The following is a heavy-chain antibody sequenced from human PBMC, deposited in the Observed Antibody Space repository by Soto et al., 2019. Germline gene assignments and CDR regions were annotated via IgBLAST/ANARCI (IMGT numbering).Heavy chain of an antibody. CDR1: GFTFSTHP. V-gene: IGHV3-30-3*01. Sequence: QVQLVESGGGVVQPGRSLRLSCAASGFTFSTHPIHWVRQAPGKGLEWVAVISFDGSSKYYAGSVKGRFTISRDNSKNTVYLQMNSLRAEDTAVYYCSREGVTYVSDIWGQGTMVTVSS. CDR2: ISFDGSSK. D-gene: IGHD2-21*02. CDR3: SREGVTYVSDI. J-gene: IGHJ3*02.